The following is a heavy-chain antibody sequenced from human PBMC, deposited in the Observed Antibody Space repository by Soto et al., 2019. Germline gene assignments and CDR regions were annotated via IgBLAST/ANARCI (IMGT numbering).Heavy chain of an antibody. D-gene: IGHD1-1*01. J-gene: IGHJ3*02. V-gene: IGHV5-10-1*01. CDR2: IDPSDSYT. CDR3: ARGLDLAFDI. CDR1: GYRFTSYW. Sequence: PGESLKISCKGSGYRFTSYWISWVRQMPGKGLEWMGRIDPSDSYTNYSPSFQGHVTISADKSISTAYLQWSSLKASDTAMYYCARGLDLAFDIWGQGTMVTVSS.